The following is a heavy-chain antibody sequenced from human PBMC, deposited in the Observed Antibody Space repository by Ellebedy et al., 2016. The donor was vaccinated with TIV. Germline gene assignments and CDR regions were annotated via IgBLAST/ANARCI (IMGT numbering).Heavy chain of an antibody. CDR1: GFTFSSYG. Sequence: GESLKISCAASGFTFSSYGMHWVRQAPGKGLEWVAVIWYDGSREFYADSVKGRFTISRDNFDKTRHRQMNSLRAEDTAVYYCAAGWFGDPLPLDYWGQGTLVTVSS. CDR2: IWYDGSRE. D-gene: IGHD3-10*01. CDR3: AAGWFGDPLPLDY. V-gene: IGHV3-33*03. J-gene: IGHJ4*02.